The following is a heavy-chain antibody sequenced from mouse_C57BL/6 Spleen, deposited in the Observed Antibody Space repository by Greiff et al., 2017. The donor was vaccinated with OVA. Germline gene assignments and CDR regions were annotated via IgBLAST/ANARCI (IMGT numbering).Heavy chain of an antibody. CDR2: IYPRDGST. CDR3: ARAYDGSLAWFAY. D-gene: IGHD2-3*01. J-gene: IGHJ3*01. CDR1: GYTFTDHT. Sequence: VQLQESDAELVKPGASVKISCKVSGYTFTDHTIHWMKQRPEQGLEWIGYIYPRDGSTKYNEKFKGKATLTADKSSSTAYMQLNSLTSEDSAVYFCARAYDGSLAWFAYWGQGTLVTVSA. V-gene: IGHV1-78*01.